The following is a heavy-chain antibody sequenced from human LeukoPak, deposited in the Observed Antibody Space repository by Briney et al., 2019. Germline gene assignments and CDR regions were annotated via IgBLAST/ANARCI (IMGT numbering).Heavy chain of an antibody. Sequence: SETLSLTCTVSGGSISSSSYYWGWIRQPPGKGLEWIGSIYYSGSTYYNPSLKSRVTISVDTSKNQFSLKLSSVTAADTAVYYCAKGRIQSYMAPEYWGQGTLVTVSS. CDR1: GGSISSSSYY. D-gene: IGHD5-18*01. V-gene: IGHV4-39*07. CDR3: AKGRIQSYMAPEY. J-gene: IGHJ4*02. CDR2: IYYSGST.